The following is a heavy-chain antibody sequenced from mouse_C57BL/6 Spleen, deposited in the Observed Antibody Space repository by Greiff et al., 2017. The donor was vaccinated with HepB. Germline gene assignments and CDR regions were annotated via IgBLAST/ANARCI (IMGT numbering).Heavy chain of an antibody. J-gene: IGHJ1*03. Sequence: EVHLVESGPGLAKPSQTLSLTCSVPGYSITSDYWNWIRKFPGNKLEYMGYISYSGSTYYNPSLKSRISITRDTSKNQYYLQLNSVTTEDTATYYCARYYGSSYWYFDVWGTGTTVTVSS. V-gene: IGHV3-8*01. CDR2: ISYSGST. CDR1: GYSITSDY. D-gene: IGHD1-1*01. CDR3: ARYYGSSYWYFDV.